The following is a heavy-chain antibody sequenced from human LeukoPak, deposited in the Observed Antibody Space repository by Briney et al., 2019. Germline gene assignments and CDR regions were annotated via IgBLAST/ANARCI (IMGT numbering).Heavy chain of an antibody. J-gene: IGHJ5*02. CDR1: GGSISSYY. Sequence: SETLSLTCTVSGGSISSYYWSWIRQPPGKGLVWIGYIYYSGSTNYNPSLKSRVTISVDTSKNQFSLKLSSVTAADTAVYYCARGYGSSWDWLDPWGQGTLVTVSS. CDR2: IYYSGST. CDR3: ARGYGSSWDWLDP. V-gene: IGHV4-59*01. D-gene: IGHD6-13*01.